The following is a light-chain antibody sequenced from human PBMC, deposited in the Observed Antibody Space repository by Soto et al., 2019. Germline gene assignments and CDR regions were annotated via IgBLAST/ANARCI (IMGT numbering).Light chain of an antibody. CDR2: GAS. J-gene: IGKJ1*01. CDR1: QSVSSN. Sequence: EIFVTQSPATLSVSRWEIATLSWRASQSVSSNLAWYQQKPGQAPRLLIYGASTRATGIPARFSGSGSGTDFTLTISSLEPEDFAVYYCQQRSNWLWTFGQGTKVDIK. V-gene: IGKV3-11*01. CDR3: QQRSNWLWT.